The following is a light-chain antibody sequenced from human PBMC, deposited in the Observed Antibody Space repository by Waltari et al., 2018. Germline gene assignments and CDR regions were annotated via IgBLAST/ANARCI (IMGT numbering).Light chain of an antibody. Sequence: EIVLTQSPGTLSLSPGERVTLSCRASQSIVTFLTWYQQKPGQPPRLLIYGASIRATGIPDRVSGSGSGTDFSLTISRLEPEDFAVYYCQHYVRLPVTFGQGTKVQIK. J-gene: IGKJ1*01. V-gene: IGKV3-20*01. CDR3: QHYVRLPVT. CDR2: GAS. CDR1: QSIVTF.